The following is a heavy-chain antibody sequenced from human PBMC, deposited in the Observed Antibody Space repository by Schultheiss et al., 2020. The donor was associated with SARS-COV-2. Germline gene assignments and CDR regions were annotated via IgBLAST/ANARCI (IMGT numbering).Heavy chain of an antibody. CDR3: ARDKDYYDSSGYYYVYFDY. CDR2: ISGSGGST. V-gene: IGHV3-23*01. Sequence: GGSLRLSCAASGFTFSNAWMSWVRQAPGKGLEWVSGISGSGGSTYYAASVRGRFTISRDNAKNSLYLQMNSLRAEDTAVYYCARDKDYYDSSGYYYVYFDYWGQGTLVTVSS. J-gene: IGHJ4*02. CDR1: GFTFSNAW. D-gene: IGHD3-22*01.